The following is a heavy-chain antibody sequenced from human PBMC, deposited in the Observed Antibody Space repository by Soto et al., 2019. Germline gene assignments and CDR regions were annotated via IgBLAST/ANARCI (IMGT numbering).Heavy chain of an antibody. V-gene: IGHV1-69*13. CDR2: IIPMFGTA. D-gene: IGHD3-10*02. Sequence: SVKVSCKASGGTFSNYAINWVRQAPGQGLEWMGGIIPMFGTAYYAERFQGRVTITADESTSTAYMELSSLRSEDTAIFYCARDLAPVVRGVLSSGMDVWGQGTTVTVS. J-gene: IGHJ6*02. CDR3: ARDLAPVVRGVLSSGMDV. CDR1: GGTFSNYA.